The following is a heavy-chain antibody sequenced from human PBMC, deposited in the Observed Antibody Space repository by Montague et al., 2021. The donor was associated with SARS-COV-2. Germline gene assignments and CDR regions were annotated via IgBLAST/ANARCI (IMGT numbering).Heavy chain of an antibody. CDR1: GGSISSGSYY. J-gene: IGHJ4*02. D-gene: IGHD3-9*01. Sequence: TLSLTCTVSGGSISSGSYYWNWIRQPAGKGLEWIGRIYTRGSTNYNSSLKSRVTISVDTSKNQFSLKLRSVTAADTAVYYCARESLHLTGYYNDYFDYWGQGTLVTVSS. CDR2: IYTRGST. V-gene: IGHV4-61*02. CDR3: ARESLHLTGYYNDYFDY.